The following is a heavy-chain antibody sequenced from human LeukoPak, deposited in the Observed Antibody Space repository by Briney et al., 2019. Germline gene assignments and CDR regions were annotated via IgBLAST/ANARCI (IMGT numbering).Heavy chain of an antibody. Sequence: PSETLSLTCTVSGYSTSSGYYWGWIRQPPGKGLEWIGSIYHSGSTYYNPSLKSRVTISVDTSKNQFSLKLSSVTAADTAVHYCVSGSSFYFDYWGQGTLVTVSS. J-gene: IGHJ4*02. CDR1: GYSTSSGYY. CDR3: VSGSSFYFDY. V-gene: IGHV4-38-2*02. CDR2: IYHSGST. D-gene: IGHD1-26*01.